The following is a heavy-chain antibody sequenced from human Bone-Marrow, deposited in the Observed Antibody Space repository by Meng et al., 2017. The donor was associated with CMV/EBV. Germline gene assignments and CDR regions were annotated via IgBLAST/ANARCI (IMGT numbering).Heavy chain of an antibody. CDR3: AKKGTTVSPGNWFDS. Sequence: GESLKISCAASGFTFSSYWMSWVRQAPGKGLEWISSINNGADRTYYAESVRGRFTISRDNSKNTLHLQMNSLRAEDTAVYYCAKKGTTVSPGNWFDSWGQGTLVTVSS. J-gene: IGHJ5*01. V-gene: IGHV3-23*01. D-gene: IGHD4-11*01. CDR2: INNGADRT. CDR1: GFTFSSYW.